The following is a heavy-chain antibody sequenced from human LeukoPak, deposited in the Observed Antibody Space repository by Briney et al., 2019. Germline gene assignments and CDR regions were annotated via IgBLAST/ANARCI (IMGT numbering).Heavy chain of an antibody. CDR3: ARAKFDSSRYYYRGFDI. V-gene: IGHV3-30*02. Sequence: PGGSLRLSCAASGFTFSSYGMHWVRQAPGKGLEWVAFIRYDGSNKYYTDSVKGRFTMSRDNAKKSLYLQMNSLRAEDTAVYYCARAKFDSSRYYYRGFDIWGQGTMVTVSS. D-gene: IGHD3-22*01. CDR2: IRYDGSNK. CDR1: GFTFSSYG. J-gene: IGHJ3*02.